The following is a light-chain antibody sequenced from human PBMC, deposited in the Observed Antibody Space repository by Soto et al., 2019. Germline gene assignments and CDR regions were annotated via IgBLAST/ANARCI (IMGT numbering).Light chain of an antibody. CDR1: QSVKTF. V-gene: IGKV3-15*01. J-gene: IGKJ4*01. CDR3: LQSYRTPLT. Sequence: PATLYVSRGARAPPSCRASQSVKTFLVWYQQRPGQAPRLLIYGASTRATGIPARFSGSGSGTDFTLTISSLQPEDFATYYCLQSYRTPLTFCGGTKVDIK. CDR2: GAS.